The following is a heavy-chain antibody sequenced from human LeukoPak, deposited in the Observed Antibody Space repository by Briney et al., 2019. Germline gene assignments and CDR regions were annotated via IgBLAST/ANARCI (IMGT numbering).Heavy chain of an antibody. CDR3: ARVRRGGVYSSRPFDY. J-gene: IGHJ4*02. D-gene: IGHD6-13*01. CDR1: GGSISSGGYY. V-gene: IGHV4-31*03. Sequence: SETLSLTCTVSGGSISSGGYYWSWIRQHPGKGLEWIGYIYYSGSTYYNPSLKSRVTISVDTSKNQFSLKLSSVTAADTAVYYCARVRRGGVYSSRPFDYWGQGTLVTVSS. CDR2: IYYSGST.